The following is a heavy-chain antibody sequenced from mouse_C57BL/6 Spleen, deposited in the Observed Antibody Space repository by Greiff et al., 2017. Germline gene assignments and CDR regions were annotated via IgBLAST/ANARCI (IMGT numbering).Heavy chain of an antibody. CDR3: ARHTDVYFDY. CDR1: GFTFSSYG. V-gene: IGHV5-6*02. CDR2: ISSGGSYT. J-gene: IGHJ2*01. Sequence: DVKLVESGGDLVKPGGSLKLSCAASGFTFSSYGMSWVRQTPDKRLEWVATISSGGSYTYYPDSVKGRFTISRDNAKNTLYLQQSSLKSEDTAMYYCARHTDVYFDYWGQGTTLTVSS.